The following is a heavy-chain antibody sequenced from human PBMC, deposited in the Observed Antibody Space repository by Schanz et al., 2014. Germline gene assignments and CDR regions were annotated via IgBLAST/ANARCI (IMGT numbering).Heavy chain of an antibody. Sequence: QVQLVQSEAEVKKPGSSVKVSCKASGGTFSSYTISWVRQAPGQGLEWMGRIIPILGIANYAQNFQGRVTITADKSTITADMELTSLRSEDTAVYYCAGTYCSSTSCYTGYSYMDVWGKGTTVTVSS. D-gene: IGHD2-2*02. V-gene: IGHV1-69*02. J-gene: IGHJ6*03. CDR3: AGTYCSSTSCYTGYSYMDV. CDR1: GGTFSSYT. CDR2: IIPILGIA.